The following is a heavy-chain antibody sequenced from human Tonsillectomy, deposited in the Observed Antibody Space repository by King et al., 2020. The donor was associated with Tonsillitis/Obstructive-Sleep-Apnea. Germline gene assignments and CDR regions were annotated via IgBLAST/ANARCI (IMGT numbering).Heavy chain of an antibody. D-gene: IGHD4-11*01. CDR1: GFSLSTSGVG. J-gene: IGHJ4*02. Sequence: TLKESGPTLVKPTQTLTLTCTFSGFSLSTSGVGVGWIRQPPVKALEWLALIYWDDDKRYSPSLKSRLTITKDTSKNQVVLTMTNMDPVDTATYYCAQRLYDYQFDYWGQGTLVTVSS. CDR3: AQRLYDYQFDY. V-gene: IGHV2-5*02. CDR2: IYWDDDK.